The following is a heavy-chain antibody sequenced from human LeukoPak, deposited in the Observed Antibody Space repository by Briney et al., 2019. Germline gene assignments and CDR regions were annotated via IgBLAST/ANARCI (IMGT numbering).Heavy chain of an antibody. D-gene: IGHD5-18*01. V-gene: IGHV4-61*02. Sequence: PSETRSLTSTVSGGSTSSVSYYWSWIRHPAGKGLEWIGRIYTSGGTNYNPSLKSRFTISVDTSKTQFSLKLSSVTAADTAVYYCARGAIQLWLGMDVWGKGTTVTMSS. J-gene: IGHJ6*04. CDR2: IYTSGGT. CDR1: GGSTSSVSYY. CDR3: ARGAIQLWLGMDV.